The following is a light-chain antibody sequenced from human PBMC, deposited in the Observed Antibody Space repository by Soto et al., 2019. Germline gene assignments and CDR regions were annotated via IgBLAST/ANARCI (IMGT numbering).Light chain of an antibody. V-gene: IGLV2-14*01. J-gene: IGLJ1*01. CDR2: EVN. Sequence: QSVLTQPASVSGSPGQSITISCTGTSSDVGGYNYVSWYQQHPGKAPKLMTYEVNNRPSGVSDRFSGSKSGNTASLTISGLQAEDEADYYCSSYTSRTTFVFGTGTKLTVL. CDR1: SSDVGGYNY. CDR3: SSYTSRTTFV.